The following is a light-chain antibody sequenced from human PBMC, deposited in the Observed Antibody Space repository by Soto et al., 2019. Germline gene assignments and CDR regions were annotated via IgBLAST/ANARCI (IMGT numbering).Light chain of an antibody. CDR3: QQHNSWPPTT. CDR1: QSVSSSY. J-gene: IGKJ1*01. V-gene: IGKV3-15*01. Sequence: EIVLTPSPGTLSLSPVERATLSCRASQSVSSSYLAWYQQKPGQAPRLLIYGASTRATGIPARFSGSGSGTEFTLTISSLQSEDFAVYYCQQHNSWPPTTFGQGTKVDIK. CDR2: GAS.